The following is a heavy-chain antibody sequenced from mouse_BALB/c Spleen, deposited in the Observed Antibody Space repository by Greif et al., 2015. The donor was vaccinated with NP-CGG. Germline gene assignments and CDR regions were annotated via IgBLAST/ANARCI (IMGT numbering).Heavy chain of an antibody. V-gene: IGHV5-4*02. J-gene: IGHJ2*01. CDR2: ISDGGSYT. CDR1: GFTFSDYY. CDR3: ARDYFDN. Sequence: EVMLVESGGGLVKPGGSLKLSCAASGFTFSDYYVYWVRQTPEKRLEWVATISDGGSYTYYPDSVKGRFTISRDNAKNNLYLQMSSLKSEDTAMYYCARDYFDNWGQGTTLTVSS.